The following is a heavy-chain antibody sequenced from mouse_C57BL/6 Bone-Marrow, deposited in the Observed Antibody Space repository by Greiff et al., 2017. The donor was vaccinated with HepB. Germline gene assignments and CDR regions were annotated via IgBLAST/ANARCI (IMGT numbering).Heavy chain of an antibody. D-gene: IGHD1-1*01. CDR2: IYPGNSDT. Sequence: VHVKQSGTVLARPGASVKMSCKTSGYTFTSYWMHWVKQRPGQGLEWIGAIYPGNSDTSYNQKFKGKAKLTAVTSASTAYMELSSLTNEDSAVYYCVVANPYYFDYWGQGTTLTVSS. CDR1: GYTFTSYW. J-gene: IGHJ2*01. CDR3: VVANPYYFDY. V-gene: IGHV1-5*01.